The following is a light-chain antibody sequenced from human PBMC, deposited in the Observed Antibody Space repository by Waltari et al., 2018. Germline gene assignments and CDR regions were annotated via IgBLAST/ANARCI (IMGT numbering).Light chain of an antibody. J-gene: IGKJ5*01. CDR2: GAS. Sequence: EIVLTQSPGTLPLSPGERATLSCRASQSVSSSYLAWYQQKPGQAPRLLIYGASSRATGIPDRFSGSGSGTDFTLTISRLEPEDFAVYYCQQYGSSPPITFGQGTRLESK. V-gene: IGKV3-20*01. CDR3: QQYGSSPPIT. CDR1: QSVSSSY.